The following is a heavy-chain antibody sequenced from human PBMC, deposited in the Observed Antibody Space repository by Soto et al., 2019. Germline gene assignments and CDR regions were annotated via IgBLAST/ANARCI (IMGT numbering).Heavy chain of an antibody. V-gene: IGHV1-18*01. CDR1: GYTFTSYG. J-gene: IGHJ4*02. D-gene: IGHD6-19*01. CDR3: ARDPVAGTYFDY. Sequence: QVQLVQSGAEVKKPGASVKVSCKASGYTFTSYGISWVRQAPGQGLEWMGWINAYNGTTNYVQKLQGRATMTTDTSTSTAYMELRSLRSDATAVFYCARDPVAGTYFDYWGQGTLVTVSS. CDR2: INAYNGTT.